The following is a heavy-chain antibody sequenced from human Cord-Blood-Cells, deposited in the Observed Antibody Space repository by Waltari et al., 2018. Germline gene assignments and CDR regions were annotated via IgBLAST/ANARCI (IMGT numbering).Heavy chain of an antibody. CDR3: ATITMVRGTDGMDV. CDR2: FEPEDGET. CDR1: GYTLTELS. J-gene: IGHJ6*02. D-gene: IGHD3-10*01. V-gene: IGHV1-24*01. Sequence: QVQLVQSGAEVKKPGASVKVSCKVSGYTLTELSMHWVRQAPGKGLEWMGGFEPEDGETSYAQKFQGRVTMTEDTSTDTAYMELSSLRSEDTAVYYCATITMVRGTDGMDVWGQGTTVTVSS.